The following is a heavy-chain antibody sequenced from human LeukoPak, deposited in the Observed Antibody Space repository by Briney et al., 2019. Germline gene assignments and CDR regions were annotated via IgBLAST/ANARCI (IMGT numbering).Heavy chain of an antibody. J-gene: IGHJ4*02. CDR1: GGSISSGSYY. Sequence: SETLSLTCTVSGGSISSGSYYWSWVRQPAGRGLEWIGRIYTSGSTNYNPSLKSRGTISEKRAKNQCTRKGRAVTAAGTAMYYCVGDYGSGSYRFDFWGQGTLVTVSS. D-gene: IGHD3-10*01. CDR3: VGDYGSGSYRFDF. V-gene: IGHV4-61*02. CDR2: IYTSGST.